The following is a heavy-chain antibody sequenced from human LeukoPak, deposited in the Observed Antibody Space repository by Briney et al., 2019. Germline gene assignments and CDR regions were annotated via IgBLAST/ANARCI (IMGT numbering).Heavy chain of an antibody. J-gene: IGHJ5*02. CDR1: GGSISGYY. CDR3: ARDSVYATNWFDP. Sequence: PSETLSLTCIVSGGSISGYYWNWIRQPAGKGLEWIGRIYTNVITNYNPSLKGRVTMSVDMSKNHFSLKLRSVTAADTAVYYCARDSVYATNWFDPWGQGTLVTVSS. CDR2: IYTNVIT. V-gene: IGHV4-4*07. D-gene: IGHD2-8*01.